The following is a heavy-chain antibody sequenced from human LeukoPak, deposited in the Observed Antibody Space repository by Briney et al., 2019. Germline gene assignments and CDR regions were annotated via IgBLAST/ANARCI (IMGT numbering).Heavy chain of an antibody. Sequence: GGSLRLSCAASGFAFSSYAMSWVRQAPGKGLECVSAISGSGGRTYYADSVKGRFTISRDNSKNTLYLQMNSLRAEDTAVYYCAKESAERYYDSSGYYPDYWGQGTLVTVSS. D-gene: IGHD3-22*01. CDR3: AKESAERYYDSSGYYPDY. CDR2: ISGSGGRT. J-gene: IGHJ4*02. CDR1: GFAFSSYA. V-gene: IGHV3-23*01.